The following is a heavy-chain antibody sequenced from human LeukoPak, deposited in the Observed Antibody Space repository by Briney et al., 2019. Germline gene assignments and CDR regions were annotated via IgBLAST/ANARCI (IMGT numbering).Heavy chain of an antibody. V-gene: IGHV1-2*02. J-gene: IGHJ4*02. Sequence: GASVKVSCKASGYTFTGYYMHWVRQAPGQGLEWMGWINPNSGGTNYAQKFQGRVTMTRDTSISTAYMELSRLRSDDTAVYYCARGTLMITFGGVIVFDYWGQGTLVTVSS. CDR3: ARGTLMITFGGVIVFDY. D-gene: IGHD3-16*02. CDR1: GYTFTGYY. CDR2: INPNSGGT.